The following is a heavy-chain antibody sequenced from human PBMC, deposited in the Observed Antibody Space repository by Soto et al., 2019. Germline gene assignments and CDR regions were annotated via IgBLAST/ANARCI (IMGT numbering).Heavy chain of an antibody. CDR1: GYTLTELS. Sequence: ASVKVSCKVSGYTLTELSMHWVRQAPGKGLEWMGGFDPEDGETIYAQKFQGRVTMTEDTSTDTAYMELSSLGSEDTAVYYCATATSSWLSDAFDIWGQGTMVTVSS. D-gene: IGHD6-13*01. CDR2: FDPEDGET. J-gene: IGHJ3*02. CDR3: ATATSSWLSDAFDI. V-gene: IGHV1-24*01.